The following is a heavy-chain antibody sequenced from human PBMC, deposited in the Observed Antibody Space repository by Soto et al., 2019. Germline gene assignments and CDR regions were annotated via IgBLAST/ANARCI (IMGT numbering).Heavy chain of an antibody. J-gene: IGHJ6*02. CDR1: GYNFATYW. V-gene: IGHV5-51*01. CDR2: IYPGDSDT. Sequence: GESLKISCKGSGYNFATYWIAWVRQLPGKGPEWMGIIYPGDSDTSYSPSFQGQITISVDKSISTAYLQWNSLKASDTAVYYCARRGYSYGLDVWGQGTKVTVSS. CDR3: ARRGYSYGLDV. D-gene: IGHD5-18*01.